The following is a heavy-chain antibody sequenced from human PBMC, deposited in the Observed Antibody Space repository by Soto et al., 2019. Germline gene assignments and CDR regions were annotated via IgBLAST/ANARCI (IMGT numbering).Heavy chain of an antibody. CDR2: IFYLGSS. V-gene: IGHV4-39*01. D-gene: IGHD3-3*02. Sequence: SATLSLTCTVSGDSIISSDFYWGWVRQPPGKGLEWIGSIFYLGSSYYNPSLKSRVTMSVDTSKNQFSLRLRSVTAADTALYFCARHSLALRKNNWFDPWGQGIMVTVSS. CDR1: GDSIISSDFY. CDR3: ARHSLALRKNNWFDP. J-gene: IGHJ5*02.